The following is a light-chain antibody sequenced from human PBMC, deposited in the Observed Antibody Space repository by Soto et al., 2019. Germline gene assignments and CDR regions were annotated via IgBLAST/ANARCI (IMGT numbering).Light chain of an antibody. Sequence: QSVLTQPASVSGSPGQSITISCTGTSSDVGGYNYVSWYQQHPGKAPKLMIYDVSNRPSGVFNRFSCSKSGNTASLTISGLQAEDEADYYCSSYTSSSPLVVFGGGTKLTVL. CDR3: SSYTSSSPLVV. CDR2: DVS. V-gene: IGLV2-14*01. J-gene: IGLJ2*01. CDR1: SSDVGGYNY.